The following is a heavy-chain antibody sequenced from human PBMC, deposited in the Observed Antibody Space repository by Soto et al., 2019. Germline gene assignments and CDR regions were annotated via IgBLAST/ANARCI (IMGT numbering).Heavy chain of an antibody. CDR2: ISWNSGSI. V-gene: IGHV3-9*01. CDR3: AKELAVAGHFDY. J-gene: IGHJ4*02. D-gene: IGHD6-19*01. CDR1: GFTFDDYA. Sequence: EVQLVESGGGLVQPGKSLKLSCADSGFTFDDYAMHCVRQAPGKSLEWVSGISWNSGSIGYADSVKGRFTISRDNAKNSLYLPMNSLRAEDTALYYCAKELAVAGHFDYWGQGTLVTVSS.